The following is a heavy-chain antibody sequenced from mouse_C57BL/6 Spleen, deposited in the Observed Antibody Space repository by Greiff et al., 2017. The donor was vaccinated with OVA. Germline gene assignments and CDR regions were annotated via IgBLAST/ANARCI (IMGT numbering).Heavy chain of an antibody. CDR3: ARSDYDDGSGDY. J-gene: IGHJ2*01. Sequence: VQLQQSGAELARPGASVKMSCKASGYTFTSYTMPWGKPRPGQGLEWIGYINPSSGYTKYNQKFKDKATLTADKSSSTAYMQLSSLTSEDPAVYYCARSDYDDGSGDYWGQGTTLTVSS. CDR1: GYTFTSYT. D-gene: IGHD2-4*01. V-gene: IGHV1-4*01. CDR2: INPSSGYT.